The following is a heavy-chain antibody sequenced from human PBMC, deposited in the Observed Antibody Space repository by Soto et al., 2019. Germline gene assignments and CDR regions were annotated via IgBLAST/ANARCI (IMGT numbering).Heavy chain of an antibody. CDR2: ISSSGSTI. J-gene: IGHJ4*02. D-gene: IGHD6-6*01. Sequence: PGGSLRLSCSASGVTFSDYYMSWIRQAPGKGLEWVSYISSSGSTIYYADSVKGRFTISRDNAKNSLYLQMNSLRAEDTAVYYCASWMSSSGTIHWGQGTLVKVYS. V-gene: IGHV3-11*01. CDR3: ASWMSSSGTIH. CDR1: GVTFSDYY.